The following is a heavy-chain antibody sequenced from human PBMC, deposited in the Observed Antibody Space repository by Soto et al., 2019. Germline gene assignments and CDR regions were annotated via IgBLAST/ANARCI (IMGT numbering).Heavy chain of an antibody. CDR2: ISAYNGNT. V-gene: IGHV1-18*01. D-gene: IGHD1-1*01. J-gene: IGHJ6*03. Sequence: QVQLVQSGAEVKKPGASVKVSCKASGYTFTSYGISWVRQAPGQGLEWRGGISAYNGNTNYAQKLQGRVTMTTDTSTSTAYMELRSLRSDDTAVYYCARTWNDPYDYYYMDAGAKGPRSPSP. CDR3: ARTWNDPYDYYYMDA. CDR1: GYTFTSYG.